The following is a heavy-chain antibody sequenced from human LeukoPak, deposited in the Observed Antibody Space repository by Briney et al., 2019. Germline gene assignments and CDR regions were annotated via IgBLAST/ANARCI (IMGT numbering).Heavy chain of an antibody. CDR1: GYTFTSYA. CDR2: INAGNGNT. V-gene: IGHV1-3*01. D-gene: IGHD2-2*01. CDR3: ASPYPYCSSTSCYQDYYYYGMDV. Sequence: AASVKVSCTASGYTFTSYAMHWVRQAPGQRLEWMGWINAGNGNTKYSQKFQGRVTITRDASASTAYMELSSLRSEDTAVYYCASPYPYCSSTSCYQDYYYYGMDVWGQGTTVTVSS. J-gene: IGHJ6*02.